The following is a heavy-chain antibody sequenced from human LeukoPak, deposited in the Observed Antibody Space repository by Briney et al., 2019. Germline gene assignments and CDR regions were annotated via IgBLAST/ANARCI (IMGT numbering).Heavy chain of an antibody. CDR2: IIPIFGTA. V-gene: IGHV1-69*05. Sequence: GASVKVSCKASGGTFSSYAISWVRQAPGQGLEWMGGIIPIFGTANYAQKFQGRVTMTRDMSTSTVYMELTSLRFEDTAVYYCARGAHVRYYRGAFDIWGQGTMVTVSS. CDR1: GGTFSSYA. J-gene: IGHJ3*02. D-gene: IGHD1-26*01. CDR3: ARGAHVRYYRGAFDI.